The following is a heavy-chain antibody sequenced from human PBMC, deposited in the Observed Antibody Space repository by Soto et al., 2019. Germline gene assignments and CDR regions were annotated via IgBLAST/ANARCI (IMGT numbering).Heavy chain of an antibody. CDR3: ARDRRVDDILTGYYPSFFDC. Sequence: GGSLRLSCAASGFTFSSYSMNWVRQAPGKGLEWVSSITGSSSYIYYADSVKGRFTISRDNAKNSLYLQMNSLRAEDTAVYYCARDRRVDDILTGYYPSFFDCWGQGTLVTVSS. V-gene: IGHV3-21*01. CDR2: ITGSSSYI. D-gene: IGHD3-9*01. J-gene: IGHJ4*02. CDR1: GFTFSSYS.